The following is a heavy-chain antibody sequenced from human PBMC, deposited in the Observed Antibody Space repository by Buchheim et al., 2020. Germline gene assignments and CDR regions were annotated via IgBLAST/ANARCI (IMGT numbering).Heavy chain of an antibody. CDR1: GGSFSGYY. Sequence: QVQLQQWGAGLLKPSETLSLLCAVYGGSFSGYYWSWIRQPPGKGLEWIGEINHSGSTNHNPSLESRVSIPLDTPKNPLSLKLSSVTAADTAVYYCAARRGYSGYDYRGVFDYWGQGTL. CDR3: AARRGYSGYDYRGVFDY. V-gene: IGHV4-34*01. D-gene: IGHD5-12*01. CDR2: INHSGST. J-gene: IGHJ4*02.